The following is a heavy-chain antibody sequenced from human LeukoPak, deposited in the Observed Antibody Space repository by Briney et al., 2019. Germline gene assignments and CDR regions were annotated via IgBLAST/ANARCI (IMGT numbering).Heavy chain of an antibody. CDR3: AKGLGDYNDFRLGY. J-gene: IGHJ4*02. CDR2: IWSDGSNK. Sequence: GGSLRLSCAASGFTFSNYGMHWVRQSPGKGLEWLVVIWSDGSNKYYADSVKGRFTISRDNSKNMIYLQVNSLRAEDTAVYYCAKGLGDYNDFRLGYWGQGTLVTVSS. CDR1: GFTFSNYG. V-gene: IGHV3-30*02. D-gene: IGHD4-17*01.